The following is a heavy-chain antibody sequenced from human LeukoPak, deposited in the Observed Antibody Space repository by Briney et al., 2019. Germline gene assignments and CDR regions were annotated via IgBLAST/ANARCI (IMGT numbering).Heavy chain of an antibody. D-gene: IGHD3-10*01. J-gene: IGHJ5*02. V-gene: IGHV6-1*01. CDR2: TYYTSKWYN. CDR1: GDSVSSNSAA. Sequence: SQTLSLTCAISGDSVSSNSAAWNWIRQSPSRGLEWLGRTYYTSKWYNDFAVSVKSRITINADTSKNQFSLQLNSVTPKDTAIYYCARASGPGSGWFDPWGQGALVTVSS. CDR3: ARASGPGSGWFDP.